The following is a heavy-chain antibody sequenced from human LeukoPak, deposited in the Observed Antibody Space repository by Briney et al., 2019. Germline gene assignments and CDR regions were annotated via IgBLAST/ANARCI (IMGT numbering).Heavy chain of an antibody. J-gene: IGHJ4*02. CDR3: ARRRSSGWYYFDY. CDR1: GGSFSGYY. CDR2: IDHSGRT. D-gene: IGHD6-19*01. V-gene: IGHV4-34*01. Sequence: SETLSLTYAVFGGSFSGYYWSWIRQPPGKGLEWIGEIDHSGRTNYNPSMKSRVTMSVDTSKSQLSLKVTSVTAADTAVYYCARRRSSGWYYFDYWGQGTLVTVSS.